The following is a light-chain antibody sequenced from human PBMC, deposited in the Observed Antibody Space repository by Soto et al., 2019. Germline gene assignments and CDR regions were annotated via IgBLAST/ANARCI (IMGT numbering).Light chain of an antibody. CDR3: VTWDASLNVYV. J-gene: IGLJ1*01. CDR2: SNN. CDR1: SSNIGSNT. Sequence: QSVLTQPPSAPGTPGQRVTISCSGSSSNIGSNTVNWYQHLPGTAPKLLIYSNNQRPSGVPDRLSGSKSGTSASLDISGLQSVDEADYYCVTWDASLNVYVFGTGTKVTVL. V-gene: IGLV1-44*01.